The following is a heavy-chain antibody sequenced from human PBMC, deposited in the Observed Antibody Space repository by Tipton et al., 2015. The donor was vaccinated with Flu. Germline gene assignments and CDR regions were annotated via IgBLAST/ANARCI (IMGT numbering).Heavy chain of an antibody. CDR2: FSYSGST. V-gene: IGHV4-59*01. Sequence: LRLSCTVSGGSISRYSWSWIRQPPGKGLEWVGYFSYSGSTNYKPSLKSLVTISVDTSKNQFSLKLGSVTAADTAVYYCAREGVHGSGSSADAFVIWGQGTMVTVSS. CDR1: GGSISRYS. D-gene: IGHD3-10*01. CDR3: AREGVHGSGSSADAFVI. J-gene: IGHJ3*02.